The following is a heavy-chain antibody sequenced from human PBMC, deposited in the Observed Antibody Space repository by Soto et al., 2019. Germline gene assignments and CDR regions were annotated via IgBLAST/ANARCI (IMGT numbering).Heavy chain of an antibody. CDR3: AKGHGDYVPFDY. D-gene: IGHD4-17*01. Sequence: GGSLRLSCAASGFTFSSYAMSWVRQAPGKGLEWVSGIRGSGGSTYYADSVKGRFNISRDNSKNTLYLQMNSLRAEDTAVYYCAKGHGDYVPFDYWGQGTLVTVSS. V-gene: IGHV3-23*01. CDR1: GFTFSSYA. CDR2: IRGSGGST. J-gene: IGHJ4*02.